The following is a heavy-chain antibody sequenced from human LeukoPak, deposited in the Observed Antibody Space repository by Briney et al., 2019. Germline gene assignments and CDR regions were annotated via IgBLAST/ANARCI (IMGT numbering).Heavy chain of an antibody. D-gene: IGHD5-18*01. CDR1: GFTFSTYA. CDR3: VKVMWDTVMAGYFDY. CDR2: TSSNGRST. V-gene: IGHV3-64D*06. J-gene: IGHJ4*02. Sequence: GGSLRLSCSASGFTFSTYAMHWVRQAPGKGLEYFSATSSNGRSTYYADSVKGRFTISRDNSKNTLYLQMSSLSGEDTAVYYCVKVMWDTVMAGYFDYWGQGTLVTVSS.